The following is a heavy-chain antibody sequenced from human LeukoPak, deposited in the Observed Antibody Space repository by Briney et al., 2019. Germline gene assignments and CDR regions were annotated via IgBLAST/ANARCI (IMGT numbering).Heavy chain of an antibody. CDR1: GFNLNSYG. CDR2: IIGSGSRT. J-gene: IGHJ4*02. Sequence: PGGSLRLSCAASGFNLNSYGMNWVRQAPGKGLEWVSGIIGSGSRTFYADSVKGRFTISRDNSKNILYLQMNSLRAEDTAVYYCSRDPRVGTTNHFDYWGQGTLVTVSS. CDR3: SRDPRVGTTNHFDY. V-gene: IGHV3-23*01. D-gene: IGHD2/OR15-2a*01.